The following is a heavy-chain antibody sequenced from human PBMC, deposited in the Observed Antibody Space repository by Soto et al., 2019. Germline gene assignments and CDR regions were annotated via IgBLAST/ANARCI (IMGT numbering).Heavy chain of an antibody. CDR1: GYTFTRYG. CDR2: INTYNGNT. CDR3: AMVDVYVTPSPQDV. V-gene: IGHV1-18*01. D-gene: IGHD3-16*01. J-gene: IGHJ6*02. Sequence: QVQLVQSGAEVKNPGASVKVSCKASGYTFTRYGIGWARQAPGQGLEWRGWINTYNGNTNYAQNVQGIVTLPTDTSTSTAYMELRSLRSNDTAIYYCAMVDVYVTPSPQDVWGQGTTVIVSS.